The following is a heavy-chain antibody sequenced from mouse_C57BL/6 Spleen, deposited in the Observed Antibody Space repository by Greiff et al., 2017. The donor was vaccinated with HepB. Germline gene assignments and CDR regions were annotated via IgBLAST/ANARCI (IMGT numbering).Heavy chain of an antibody. V-gene: IGHV10-1*01. CDR2: IRSKSNNYAT. CDR1: GFSFNTYA. Sequence: EVQLQESGGGLVQPKGSLKLSCAASGFSFNTYAMNWVRQAPGKGLEWVARIRSKSNNYATYYADSVKDRFTISRDDSESMLYLQMNNLKTEDTAMYYCVSADGYAWFAYWGQGTLVTVSA. J-gene: IGHJ3*01. D-gene: IGHD2-3*01. CDR3: VSADGYAWFAY.